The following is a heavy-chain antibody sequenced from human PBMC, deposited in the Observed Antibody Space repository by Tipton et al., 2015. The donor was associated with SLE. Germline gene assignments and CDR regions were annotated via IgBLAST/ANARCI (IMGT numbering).Heavy chain of an antibody. CDR1: GGSISSSNW. Sequence: TLSLTCAVSGGSISSSNWWSWVRQPPGKGLEWIGEINHSGSTNYNPSLKSRVTISVDTSKNQFSLKLSSVTAADTAVYYCARDRDDAFDIWGQGTMVTVSS. V-gene: IGHV4-4*02. CDR3: ARDRDDAFDI. CDR2: INHSGST. J-gene: IGHJ3*02.